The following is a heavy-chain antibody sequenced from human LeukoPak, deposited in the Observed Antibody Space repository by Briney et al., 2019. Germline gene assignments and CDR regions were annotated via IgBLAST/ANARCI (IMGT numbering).Heavy chain of an antibody. J-gene: IGHJ4*02. D-gene: IGHD3-22*01. CDR3: ARTTYYYDSSGHPDY. CDR2: IYYSGST. CDR1: GGSISSGGYY. Sequence: SQTLSLTCTVSGGSISSGGYYWSWIRQHPGKGLEWIVYIYYSGSTYYNPSLKSRVTISVDTSKNQFSLKLSSVTAADTAVYYCARTTYYYDSSGHPDYSGQGTLVTVSS. V-gene: IGHV4-31*03.